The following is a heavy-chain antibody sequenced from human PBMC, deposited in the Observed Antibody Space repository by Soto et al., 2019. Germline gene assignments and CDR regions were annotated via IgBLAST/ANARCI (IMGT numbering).Heavy chain of an antibody. V-gene: IGHV1-2*02. D-gene: IGHD3-22*01. CDR2: INPSSGDT. Sequence: ASVKVSCKASGYTFINFFIQWVRQAPGQGLEWMGWINPSSGDTQYVEKFQDRVTMTRDASISTAHMELRRLTTDDTAVYYCVRTTYFSDSSVYTRFFDYWGQGTLVTVSS. CDR3: VRTTYFSDSSVYTRFFDY. CDR1: GYTFINFF. J-gene: IGHJ4*02.